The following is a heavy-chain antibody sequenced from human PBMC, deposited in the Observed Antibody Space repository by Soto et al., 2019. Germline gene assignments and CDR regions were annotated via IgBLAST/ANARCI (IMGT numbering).Heavy chain of an antibody. CDR3: ARSVPLRYFDS. V-gene: IGHV3-23*01. CDR2: ISGTGDNT. CDR1: GFTFTSYA. Sequence: GGSLRLSCAASGFTFTSYAMSWVRQAPGKGLEWVSAISGTGDNTPYADSVKGRFTISRDNSKNTLYMQMNSLRAEDTAVYYCARSVPLRYFDSWGQGTLVTVSS. J-gene: IGHJ4*02. D-gene: IGHD3-10*02.